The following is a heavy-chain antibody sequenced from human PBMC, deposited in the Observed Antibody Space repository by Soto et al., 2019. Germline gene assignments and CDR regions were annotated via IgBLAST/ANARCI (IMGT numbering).Heavy chain of an antibody. J-gene: IGHJ4*02. CDR3: ARGLYHNYGQYY. CDR2: INGDERTT. D-gene: IGHD4-17*01. CDR1: GFTFSSYW. V-gene: IGHV3-74*01. Sequence: EVQLVESGGGLVQTGGSLRLSCAASGFTFSSYWMHWVRQAPGKGLVWVSRINGDERTTNYADSVKGRFTISRDNAQNTLYLQMNGLRAEDTAIYYCARGLYHNYGQYYWGRGTLVTVSS.